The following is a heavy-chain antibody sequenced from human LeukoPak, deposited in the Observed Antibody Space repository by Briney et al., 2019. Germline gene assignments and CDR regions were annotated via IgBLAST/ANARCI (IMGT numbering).Heavy chain of an antibody. J-gene: IGHJ4*02. CDR3: ASPARYSGSYYFDY. CDR1: GGSISSSNW. Sequence: SETLSLTCAVSGGSISSSNWWSWVRPPPGKGLEWIGEIYHSGSTNYNPSLKSRVTISVDKSKNQFSLKLSSVTAADTAVYYCASPARYSGSYYFDYWGQGTLVTVSS. D-gene: IGHD1-26*01. V-gene: IGHV4-4*02. CDR2: IYHSGST.